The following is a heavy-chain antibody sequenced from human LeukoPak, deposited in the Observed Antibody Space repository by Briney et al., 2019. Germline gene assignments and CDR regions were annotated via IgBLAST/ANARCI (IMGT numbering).Heavy chain of an antibody. J-gene: IGHJ4*02. Sequence: SVKVSCKASGGTFSSYAISWVRQAPGQGLEWMGGIIPIFGTANYAQKFQGRVTITADGSTSTAYMELSSLRSEDTAVYYCAVIAAAAATNFDYWGQGTLVTVSS. D-gene: IGHD6-13*01. V-gene: IGHV1-69*01. CDR3: AVIAAAAATNFDY. CDR2: IIPIFGTA. CDR1: GGTFSSYA.